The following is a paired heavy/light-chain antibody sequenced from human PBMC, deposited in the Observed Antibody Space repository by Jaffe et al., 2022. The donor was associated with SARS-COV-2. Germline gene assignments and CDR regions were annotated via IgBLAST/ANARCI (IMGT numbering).Heavy chain of an antibody. CDR3: AHREEGQIGNWYFDY. CDR2: IYWDDAE. CDR1: GFSLTTSGVA. J-gene: IGHJ4*02. V-gene: IGHV2-5*02. Sequence: QITLKESGPTLVKPTQTLTLTCTFSGFSLTTSGVAVGWLRQPPGKALEWLALIYWDDAEHYSPSLKNRLTISKGSSKNQVVLTMTNMDSVDTATYYCAHREEGQIGNWYFDYWGQGTLVTVSA. D-gene: IGHD6-13*01.
Light chain of an antibody. CDR2: YAS. J-gene: IGKJ4*01. CDR3: HQGHSFPLT. CDR1: QNIGNW. Sequence: EIVLTQSPDFQSVTPKEKVSITCRASQNIGNWLHWYQQKPDQSPKLLIKYASQPFPGVPSRFSGSGSGTDFTLTINSLEAEDAATYYCHQGHSFPLTFGGGTKVEIK. V-gene: IGKV6-21*01.